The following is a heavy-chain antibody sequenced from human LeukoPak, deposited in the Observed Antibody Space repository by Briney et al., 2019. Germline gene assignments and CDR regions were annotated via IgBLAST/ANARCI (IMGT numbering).Heavy chain of an antibody. Sequence: SETLSLTCTVSGGSISNYYWSWIRQPPGKGLEWIGYIYNTGSTNYDPSLQSRVTISVDTSKNQFSLKLNSVTAADTAVYYCARRRMNSSGHDYWGQGTLVTVSS. CDR3: ARRRMNSSGHDY. J-gene: IGHJ4*02. CDR2: IYNTGST. CDR1: GGSISNYY. D-gene: IGHD6-19*01. V-gene: IGHV4-59*08.